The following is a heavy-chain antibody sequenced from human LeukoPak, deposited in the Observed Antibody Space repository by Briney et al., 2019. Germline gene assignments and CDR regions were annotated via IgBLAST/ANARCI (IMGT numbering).Heavy chain of an antibody. CDR2: IYYSGST. CDR1: GGSISSYY. Sequence: SETLSLTCTVSGGSISSYYWSWIRQPPGKGLEWIGYIYYSGSTNYNPSLTSRVTISVDTSKNQFSLKMSSVTAADTAVYYCARGQLRYFDWSSYDAFDIWGQGTMVTVSS. J-gene: IGHJ3*02. V-gene: IGHV4-59*01. CDR3: ARGQLRYFDWSSYDAFDI. D-gene: IGHD3-9*01.